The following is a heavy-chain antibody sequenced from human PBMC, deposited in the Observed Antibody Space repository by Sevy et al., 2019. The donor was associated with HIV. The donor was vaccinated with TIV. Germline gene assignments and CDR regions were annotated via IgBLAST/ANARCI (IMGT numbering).Heavy chain of an antibody. J-gene: IGHJ5*02. CDR3: ARKGYCSVVTCYAYNWFDL. Sequence: GGSLRLSCAASGFTVSKYWMTWVRQAPGKGLEWVANIKQDGSEEYYVDSVKGRFTISRDNAKNSLYLQMNSLRAEDTAVYYCARKGYCSVVTCYAYNWFDLWGQGTLVTVSS. CDR2: IKQDGSEE. CDR1: GFTVSKYW. V-gene: IGHV3-7*01. D-gene: IGHD2-15*01.